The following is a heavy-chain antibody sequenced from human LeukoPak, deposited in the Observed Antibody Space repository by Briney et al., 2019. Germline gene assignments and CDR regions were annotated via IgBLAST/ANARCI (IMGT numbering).Heavy chain of an antibody. V-gene: IGHV3-23*01. Sequence: GGSLRLSCAASGFPFSSHAMSWVRQPPGKGLEWVAAISNGKTYYADSVRGRFAISRDDSTNTVYLHMNSLRDEDTALYHCVREAGYCAPICVKTNWFDPWGQGTLVTVSS. CDR1: GFPFSSHA. J-gene: IGHJ5*02. CDR3: VREAGYCAPICVKTNWFDP. D-gene: IGHD2-15*01. CDR2: ISNGKT.